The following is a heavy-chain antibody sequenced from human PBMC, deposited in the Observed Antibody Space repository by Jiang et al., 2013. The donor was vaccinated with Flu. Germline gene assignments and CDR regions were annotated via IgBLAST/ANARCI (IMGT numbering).Heavy chain of an antibody. D-gene: IGHD4-11*01. CDR1: GFTFSSYG. CDR2: IWYDGSNK. V-gene: IGHV3-33*01. Sequence: QLLESGGGVVQPGRSLRLSCAASGFTFSSYGMHWVRQAPGKGLEWVAVIWYDGSNKYYADSVKGRFTISRDNSKNTLYLQMNSLRAEDTAVYYCARDSHPTVTTQGPTRKPYYYGMDVWGQGTTVTVSS. CDR3: ARDSHPTVTTQGPTRKPYYYGMDV. J-gene: IGHJ6*02.